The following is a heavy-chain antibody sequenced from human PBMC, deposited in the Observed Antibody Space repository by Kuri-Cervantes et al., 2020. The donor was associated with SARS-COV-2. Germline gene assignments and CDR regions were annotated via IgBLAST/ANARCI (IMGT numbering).Heavy chain of an antibody. CDR1: GYSFTSYW. J-gene: IGHJ3*02. Sequence: GGSLRLSCKGSGYSFTSYWIGWVRQMPGKGLEWMGIIYPGDSDTRYSPSFQGQVTISADKSISTAYLQWSSLKASDTAMYYCARFYTYYDFWSGYRTDDAFDTWGQGTMVTVSS. CDR2: IYPGDSDT. V-gene: IGHV5-51*01. D-gene: IGHD3-3*01. CDR3: ARFYTYYDFWSGYRTDDAFDT.